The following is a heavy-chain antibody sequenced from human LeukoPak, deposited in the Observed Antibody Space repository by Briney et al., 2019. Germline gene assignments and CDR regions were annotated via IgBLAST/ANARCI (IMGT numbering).Heavy chain of an antibody. CDR1: GFTFSSYS. CDR2: ISSSSRTI. CDR3: ARRAGAYSHPYDY. Sequence: PGGSLRLSCAASGFTFSSYSMNWVHQAPGKGLEWVSYISSSSRTIYYADSVKGRFTISRDNSKNTLYLQMNSLRAEDTAVYYCARRAGAYSHPYDYWGQGTLVTVSS. V-gene: IGHV3-48*01. J-gene: IGHJ4*02. D-gene: IGHD4/OR15-4a*01.